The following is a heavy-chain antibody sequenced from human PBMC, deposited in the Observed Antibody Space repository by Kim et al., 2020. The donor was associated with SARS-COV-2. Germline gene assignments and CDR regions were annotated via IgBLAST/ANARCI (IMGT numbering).Heavy chain of an antibody. CDR2: IKQNGSEK. CDR1: GFTFSGYW. D-gene: IGHD3-3*01. J-gene: IGHJ6*02. Sequence: GGSLRLSCAASGFTFSGYWMSWVRQAPGKGLEWVANIKQNGSEKYYVDSVKGRFTISRDNAKNSLYLQMNSLRAEDTAVYYCAREQYYDFWDYYYGMDVWAQGTTVPVSS. V-gene: IGHV3-7*01. CDR3: AREQYYDFWDYYYGMDV.